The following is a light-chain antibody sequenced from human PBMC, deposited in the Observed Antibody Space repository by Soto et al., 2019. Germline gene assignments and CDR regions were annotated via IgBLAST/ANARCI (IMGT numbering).Light chain of an antibody. V-gene: IGLV1-44*01. Sequence: QSVLTQPPSASGTPGQRVTISCSGSSSNIGTKTVSWYQQLPGTAPKLLIYSNNQRPSGVPDRFSGSKSGTSASLAITGVQSEDEGDFYCAAWDDSLYGVVFGGGTKLTVL. J-gene: IGLJ2*01. CDR3: AAWDDSLYGVV. CDR2: SNN. CDR1: SSNIGTKT.